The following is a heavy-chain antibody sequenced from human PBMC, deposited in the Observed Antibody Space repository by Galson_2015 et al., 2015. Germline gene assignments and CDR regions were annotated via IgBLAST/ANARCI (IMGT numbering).Heavy chain of an antibody. CDR3: TTNGIFDN. CDR1: GFTFSYVW. CDR2: IKTKSDGGPT. J-gene: IGHJ4*02. Sequence: SLRLSCAASGFTFSYVWMNWVRQAPGKGLEWVGRIKTKSDGGPTDYAAPVKGRFTISRDDSKNTVYLQMNSLKTEDTGVYYCTTNGIFDNWGQGSLVTVSS. D-gene: IGHD1-1*01. V-gene: IGHV3-15*01.